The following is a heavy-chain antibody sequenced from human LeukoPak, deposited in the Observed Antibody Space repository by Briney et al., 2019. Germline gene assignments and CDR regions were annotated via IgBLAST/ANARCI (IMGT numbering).Heavy chain of an antibody. J-gene: IGHJ5*02. Sequence: GGSLRLSCAVSGITLSNYGMSWVRQAPGKGLEWVSAISGSGGSTYYADSVKGRFTISRDNSKNTLYLQMNSLRAEDTAVYYCAKPGIAAAGLNWFDPWGQGTLVTVSS. V-gene: IGHV3-23*01. D-gene: IGHD6-13*01. CDR2: ISGSGGST. CDR1: GITLSNYG. CDR3: AKPGIAAAGLNWFDP.